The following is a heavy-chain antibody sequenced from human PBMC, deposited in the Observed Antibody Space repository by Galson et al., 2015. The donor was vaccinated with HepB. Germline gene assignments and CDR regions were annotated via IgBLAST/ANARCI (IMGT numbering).Heavy chain of an antibody. V-gene: IGHV1-69*13. D-gene: IGHD3-22*01. CDR1: GGTFSSYA. J-gene: IGHJ4*02. CDR3: ATLGGYYYDSSGYPPDY. Sequence: SVKVSCKASGGTFSSYAISWVRQAPGQGLEWMGGIIPIFGTANYAQKFQGRVTITADESTSTAYMELSSLRSEDTAVYYCATLGGYYYDSSGYPPDYWGQGTLVTVSS. CDR2: IIPIFGTA.